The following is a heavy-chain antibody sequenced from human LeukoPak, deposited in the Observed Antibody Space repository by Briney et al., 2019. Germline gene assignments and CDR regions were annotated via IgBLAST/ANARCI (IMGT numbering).Heavy chain of an antibody. V-gene: IGHV4-34*01. CDR1: GGSFSGYY. CDR2: INHSGST. Sequence: SETLSLTCAVYGGSFSGYYWSWIRQPPGKGLEWIGEINHSGSTNYNPSLKSRVTMSVDTSKNQFSLKLSSVTAADTAVYYCARELNYYDSSGSSRGNWFDPWGQGTLVTVSS. J-gene: IGHJ5*02. D-gene: IGHD3-22*01. CDR3: ARELNYYDSSGSSRGNWFDP.